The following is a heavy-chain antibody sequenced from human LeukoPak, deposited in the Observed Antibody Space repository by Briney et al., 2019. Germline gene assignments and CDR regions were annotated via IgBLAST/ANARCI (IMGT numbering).Heavy chain of an antibody. V-gene: IGHV4-59*12. CDR1: GGSISSYY. D-gene: IGHD3-22*01. CDR2: IYYSGST. CDR3: ARDYYDSSGYRRPGYGMDV. J-gene: IGHJ6*02. Sequence: SETLSLTCTVSGGSISSYYWSWIRQPPGKGLEWIGYIYYSGSTNYNPSLKSRVTISVDTSKNQFSLKLSSVTAADTAVYYCARDYYDSSGYRRPGYGMDVWGQGTTVTVSS.